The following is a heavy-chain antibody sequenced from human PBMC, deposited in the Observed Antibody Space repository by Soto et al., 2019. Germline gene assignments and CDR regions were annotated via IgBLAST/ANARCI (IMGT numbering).Heavy chain of an antibody. CDR3: AGYCSSTSCYGIRFDP. CDR2: IYYSGST. D-gene: IGHD2-2*01. V-gene: IGHV4-30-4*01. J-gene: IGHJ5*02. Sequence: SETLSLTCTVSGGSISSGDYYWSWIRQPPGKGLEWIGYIYYSGSTYYNPSLKSRVTISVDTSKNQFSLKLSSVTAADTAVYYCAGYCSSTSCYGIRFDPWGQGILVTVSS. CDR1: GGSISSGDYY.